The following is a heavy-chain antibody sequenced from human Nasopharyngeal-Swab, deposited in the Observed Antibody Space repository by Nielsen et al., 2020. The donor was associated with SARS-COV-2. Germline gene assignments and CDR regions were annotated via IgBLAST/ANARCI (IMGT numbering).Heavy chain of an antibody. J-gene: IGHJ4*02. V-gene: IGHV5-51*01. CDR2: IYPGDSDT. CDR1: GYTFSNYW. CDR3: ARGYSSGWYDY. Sequence: GGSLRLSCQGSGYTFSNYWIGWVRQMPGKGLEWMGVIYPGDSDTRYNPSLQRQVTISVVKSISTAYLQWNSLQASDSAICYCARGYSSGWYDYWGQGALVTVSS. D-gene: IGHD6-19*01.